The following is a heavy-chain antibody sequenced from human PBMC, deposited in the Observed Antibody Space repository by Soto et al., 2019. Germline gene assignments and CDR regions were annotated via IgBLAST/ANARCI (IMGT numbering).Heavy chain of an antibody. J-gene: IGHJ6*03. CDR1: GGSISSSSYY. Sequence: SETLSLTCTVSGGSISSSSYYWGWIRQPPGKGLEWIGSIYYSGSTYYNPSLKSRVTISVDTSKNQFSLKLSSVTAADTAVYYCARHVRTRDYMDVWGKGTTVTVSS. CDR3: ARHVRTRDYMDV. CDR2: IYYSGST. V-gene: IGHV4-39*01. D-gene: IGHD3-10*02.